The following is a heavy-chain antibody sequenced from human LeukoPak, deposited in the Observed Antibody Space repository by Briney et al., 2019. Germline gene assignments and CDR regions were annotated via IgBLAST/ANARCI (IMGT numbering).Heavy chain of an antibody. V-gene: IGHV1-18*01. D-gene: IGHD3-9*01. Sequence: ASVKVSCKASGYTFTSYGISWVRQAPGQGLEWMGWISAYNGNTNYAQKLQGRVTMTTDTSTSTAYMELRSLRSDDTAVYYCARDSLLRYFDWLLTQGSYFDYWGQGTLVTVSS. CDR2: ISAYNGNT. CDR1: GYTFTSYG. CDR3: ARDSLLRYFDWLLTQGSYFDY. J-gene: IGHJ4*02.